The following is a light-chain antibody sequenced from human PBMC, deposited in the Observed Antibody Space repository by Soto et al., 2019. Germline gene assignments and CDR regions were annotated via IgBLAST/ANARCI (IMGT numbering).Light chain of an antibody. V-gene: IGKV3-11*01. J-gene: IGKJ5*01. CDR3: QQRFDWQVT. CDR2: EAS. Sequence: EIVLTQSPVTLSLSPWESATLSWGASQSINNYLAWYQQKPGQAPRLLIYEASNRATGIPARVSGSGAGTDFTLTISSLEPEDVAVYYCQQRFDWQVTFGQGTRLEIK. CDR1: QSINNY.